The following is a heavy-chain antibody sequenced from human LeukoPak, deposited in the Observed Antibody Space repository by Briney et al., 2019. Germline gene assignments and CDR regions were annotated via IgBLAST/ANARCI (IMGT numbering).Heavy chain of an antibody. CDR1: GGSISSYY. CDR2: IYTFGST. Sequence: SETLSLTCTVSGGSISSYYWSWIRQPPGKGLEWIGFIYTFGSTKYNPSLKSRVTISGDMSRRQFSLKLTSVTAADTAVYFCARQGGYCSASRCPGGFHYMDVWGKGTTVAGSS. D-gene: IGHD2-15*01. V-gene: IGHV4-4*09. CDR3: ARQGGYCSASRCPGGFHYMDV. J-gene: IGHJ6*03.